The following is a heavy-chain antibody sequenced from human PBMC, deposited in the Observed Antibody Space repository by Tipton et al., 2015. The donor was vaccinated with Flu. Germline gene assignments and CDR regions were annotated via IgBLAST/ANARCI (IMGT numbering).Heavy chain of an antibody. CDR2: IYYSGST. D-gene: IGHD4-17*01. J-gene: IGHJ6*03. CDR3: ARIPSGDYADYYYYMDV. Sequence: GLVKPSETLSLTCTVSGGSISSSSYYWGWIRQPPGKGLEWIGSIYYSGSTYYNPSLKSRVTISVDTSKNQFSLKLSSVTAADTAVYYCARIPSGDYADYYYYMDVWGKGTTVTVSS. V-gene: IGHV4-39*01. CDR1: GGSISSSSYY.